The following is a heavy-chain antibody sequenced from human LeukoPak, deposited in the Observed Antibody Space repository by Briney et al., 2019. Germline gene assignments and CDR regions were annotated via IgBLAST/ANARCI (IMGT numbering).Heavy chain of an antibody. J-gene: IGHJ5*02. Sequence: GGSLRLSCAASGFTFSSYAMSWVRQAPGKGLEWVSAISGSGGSTYYADSVKGRFTISRDNSKNTLYLQMSSLRAEDTAVYYCAKGYCSGGSCYSPPGFDPWGQGTLVTVSS. D-gene: IGHD2-15*01. V-gene: IGHV3-23*01. CDR2: ISGSGGST. CDR1: GFTFSSYA. CDR3: AKGYCSGGSCYSPPGFDP.